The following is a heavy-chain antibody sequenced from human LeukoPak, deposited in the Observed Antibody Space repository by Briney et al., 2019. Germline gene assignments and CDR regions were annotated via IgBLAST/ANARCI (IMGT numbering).Heavy chain of an antibody. Sequence: GGSLRLSCAASGFTFSSFWMSWVRQAPGKGLEWAANIKEDGSEKYYVDSVKGRFTISRDNAKNSLYLQMNSLRAEDTAVYYCTRDDSRYSGGPDYWGQGTLVTVSS. J-gene: IGHJ4*02. CDR3: TRDDSRYSGGPDY. CDR2: IKEDGSEK. V-gene: IGHV3-7*01. D-gene: IGHD1-26*01. CDR1: GFTFSSFW.